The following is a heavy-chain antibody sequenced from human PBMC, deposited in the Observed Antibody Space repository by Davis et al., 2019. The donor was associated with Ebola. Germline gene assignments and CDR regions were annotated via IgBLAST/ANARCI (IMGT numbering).Heavy chain of an antibody. CDR3: ARAPVIPAAIRGAYYFDY. J-gene: IGHJ4*02. CDR1: GGSFSGYY. D-gene: IGHD2-2*02. V-gene: IGHV4-34*01. CDR2: INHSGST. Sequence: MPSETLSLTCAVYGGSFSGYYWSWIRQPPGKGLEWIGEINHSGSTNYNPSLKSRVTISVDTSKNQFSLKLSSVTAADTAVYYCARAPVIPAAIRGAYYFDYWGQGTLVTVSS.